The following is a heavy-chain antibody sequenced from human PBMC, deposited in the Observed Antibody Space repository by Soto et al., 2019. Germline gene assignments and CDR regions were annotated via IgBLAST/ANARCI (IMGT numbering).Heavy chain of an antibody. V-gene: IGHV3-7*02. CDR3: VKGEDQYDSRGYYPFDY. CDR1: GFTFSSDW. D-gene: IGHD3-22*01. CDR2: IGQDGSQK. J-gene: IGHJ4*02. Sequence: GGSLRLSCVASGFTFSSDWMTWVRQVPGKGLEGVATIGQDGSQKVYEDSLKGRFTISRDNSKNTQYLQMSSLRADDTAVYYCVKGEDQYDSRGYYPFDYCGQLHLVTVS.